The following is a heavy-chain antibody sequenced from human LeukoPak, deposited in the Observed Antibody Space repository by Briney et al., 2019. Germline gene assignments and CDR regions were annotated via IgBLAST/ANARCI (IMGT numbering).Heavy chain of an antibody. J-gene: IGHJ5*02. V-gene: IGHV3-7*01. D-gene: IGHD6-19*01. CDR1: GFTFSDAW. Sequence: PGGSLRLSCAASGFTFSDAWMGWVRQAPGKGLEWVANIKQDGSAKYYLDSVKGRFTISRDNANNSLNLQMNSLRAEDTAVYYCTVLAVAGSFDPWGQGTLVTVSS. CDR2: IKQDGSAK. CDR3: TVLAVAGSFDP.